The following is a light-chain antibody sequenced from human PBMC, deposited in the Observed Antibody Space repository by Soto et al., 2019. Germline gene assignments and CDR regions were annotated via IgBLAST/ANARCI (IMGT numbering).Light chain of an antibody. CDR1: TSNVGSNL. CDR3: AVWDDSLSGVV. J-gene: IGLJ2*01. Sequence: QSVLTQPPSVSGAPGQRVTISCTGSTSNVGSNLASWYQQLPGSAPKLLIYNDYERPSGVPDRFSGSKSGTSASLGISGLRSEDEADYCCAVWDDSLSGVVFGGGTKLTVL. CDR2: NDY. V-gene: IGLV1-47*02.